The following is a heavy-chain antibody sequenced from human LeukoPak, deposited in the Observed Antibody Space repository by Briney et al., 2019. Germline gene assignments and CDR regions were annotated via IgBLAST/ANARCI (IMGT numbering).Heavy chain of an antibody. Sequence: PGGSLRLSCAASGFTFSSYSMNWVRQAPGKGLEWVSSISSSSSYIYYADSVKGRFTISRDNAKNSLYLQMNSLRAEDTAVYYCARDMITFGGVIVPLHYWGQGTLVTVSS. CDR3: ARDMITFGGVIVPLHY. CDR2: ISSSSSYI. CDR1: GFTFSSYS. V-gene: IGHV3-21*01. D-gene: IGHD3-16*02. J-gene: IGHJ4*02.